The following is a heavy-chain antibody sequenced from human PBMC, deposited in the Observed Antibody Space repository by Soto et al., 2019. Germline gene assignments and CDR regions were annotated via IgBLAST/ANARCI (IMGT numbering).Heavy chain of an antibody. V-gene: IGHV4-39*01. CDR3: ARQSIVVVPAASRRAFDP. D-gene: IGHD2-2*01. CDR2: IHYSGST. CDR1: GGSISSSSYY. J-gene: IGHJ5*02. Sequence: PSETLSLTCTVSGGSISSSSYYWGWIRQPPGKGLEWIGSIHYSGSTYYNPSLKSRVTISVDTSKSQFSLKLSSVTAADTAVYYFARQSIVVVPAASRRAFDPWGQGTLVTVSS.